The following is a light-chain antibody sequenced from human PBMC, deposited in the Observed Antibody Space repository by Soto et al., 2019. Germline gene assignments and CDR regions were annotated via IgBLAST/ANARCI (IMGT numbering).Light chain of an antibody. CDR1: QSVSNS. J-gene: IGKJ2*01. CDR3: QQYNSYLYT. V-gene: IGKV1-5*01. CDR2: DAS. Sequence: DIPMTQSPSTLSPSVGDTVTIACRASQSVSNSLAWYQQKPGKAPDLLIYDASTLESGVPSRFSGSGSGTAFTLTISSLQPDDFATYYCQQYNSYLYTFGQGTKLEI.